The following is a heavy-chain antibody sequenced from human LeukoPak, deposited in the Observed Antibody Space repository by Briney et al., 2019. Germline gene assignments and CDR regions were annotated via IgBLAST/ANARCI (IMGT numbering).Heavy chain of an antibody. D-gene: IGHD4-17*01. Sequence: PSETLSLTCSGSNYSISDSLYWGWLRQPPGKGLEWIGSIYRSGSTFYNPSLKSRVTISLDTSKNQFSLKLSSVTAADTAVYFCARGTYGYYMDVWGKGTTVTVSS. CDR3: ARGTYGYYMDV. CDR2: IYRSGST. J-gene: IGHJ6*03. CDR1: NYSISDSLY. V-gene: IGHV4-38-2*02.